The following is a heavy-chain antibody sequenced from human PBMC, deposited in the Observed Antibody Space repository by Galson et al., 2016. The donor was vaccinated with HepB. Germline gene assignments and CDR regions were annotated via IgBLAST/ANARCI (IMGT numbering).Heavy chain of an antibody. V-gene: IGHV3-23*01. CDR3: AKDWGVATTTHFDY. D-gene: IGHD5-12*01. Sequence: SLRLSCAASGFIFSSYAMSWVRQAPGKGLEWVSGLSGSDGSTYYADSVKGRFTTSRDNSKNTLYLQMNSLRAEDTAVYYCAKDWGVATTTHFDYWGQEILVIVSS. CDR1: GFIFSSYA. CDR2: LSGSDGST. J-gene: IGHJ4*02.